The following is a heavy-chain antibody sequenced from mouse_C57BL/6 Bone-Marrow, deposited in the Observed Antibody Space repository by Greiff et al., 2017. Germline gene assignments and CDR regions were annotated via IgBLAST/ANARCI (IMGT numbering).Heavy chain of an antibody. J-gene: IGHJ1*03. D-gene: IGHD1-1*01. CDR1: GYTFTSYW. CDR2: IYPSDSET. CDR3: ARRGITTVVGYFDV. V-gene: IGHV1-61*01. Sequence: QVQLQQPGAELVRPGSSVKLSCKASGYTFTSYWMDWVKQRPGQGLEWIGNIYPSDSETRYNQKFKDKATLTVDKSSSTAYMQLSSLTSEDSAVYYCARRGITTVVGYFDVWGTGTTVTVSS.